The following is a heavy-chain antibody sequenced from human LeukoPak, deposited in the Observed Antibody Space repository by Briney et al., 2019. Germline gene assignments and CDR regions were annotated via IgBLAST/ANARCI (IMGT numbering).Heavy chain of an antibody. D-gene: IGHD1-26*01. CDR1: GFNLSTYS. V-gene: IGHV3-21*01. CDR3: AREGSSRY. CDR2: ISSSSYI. Sequence: KAGGSLRLSCAASGFNLSTYSMNWVRQAPGKGLEWVSSISSSSYIYYADSVKGRFTITRDNAQNSLYLQMNSLRAEDTAVYYCAREGSSRYWGQGTLVTVSS. J-gene: IGHJ4*02.